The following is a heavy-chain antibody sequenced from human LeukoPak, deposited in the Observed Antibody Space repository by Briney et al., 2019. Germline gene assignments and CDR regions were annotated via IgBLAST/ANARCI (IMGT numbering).Heavy chain of an antibody. V-gene: IGHV3-73*01. J-gene: IGHJ3*02. Sequence: GGSLRLSCAASGFTLSGSAMHWVRQASGKGLEWVGRIRSKANSYATAYGASVKGRFTISRDDSKNTAYLHLNSLKTEDTAVYYCTGITMIVETFDIWGQGTMVTVSS. D-gene: IGHD3-22*01. CDR2: IRSKANSYAT. CDR1: GFTLSGSA. CDR3: TGITMIVETFDI.